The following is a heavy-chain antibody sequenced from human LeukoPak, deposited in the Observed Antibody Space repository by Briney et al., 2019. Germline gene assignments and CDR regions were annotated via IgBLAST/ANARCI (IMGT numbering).Heavy chain of an antibody. V-gene: IGHV3-53*01. J-gene: IGHJ4*02. Sequence: PGGSLRLSCTVSGFTVSNSMSWVRQAPGKGLEWVSFIYSAGSTHYSDSVKGRFTISIDNSKNTLYLQMNSLRVEDTAVYYCARRAGAYSHPYDYWGQGTLVTVSS. CDR3: ARRAGAYSHPYDY. D-gene: IGHD4/OR15-4a*01. CDR1: GFTVSNS. CDR2: IYSAGST.